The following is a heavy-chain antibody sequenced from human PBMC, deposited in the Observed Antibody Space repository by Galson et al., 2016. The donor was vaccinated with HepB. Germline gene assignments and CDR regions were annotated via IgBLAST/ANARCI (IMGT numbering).Heavy chain of an antibody. CDR3: GKHGGFDY. V-gene: IGHV3-23*01. D-gene: IGHD3-16*01. CDR1: GFSFSTSG. Sequence: SLRLSCAASGFSFSTSGMSWVRQTPGRGLEWVSSITAGGGTTHYADSVKGRFTISRDNPNNTLYLYMNSLRAGDTAVYYCGKHGGFDYWGQGALVTVSS. CDR2: ITAGGGTT. J-gene: IGHJ4*02.